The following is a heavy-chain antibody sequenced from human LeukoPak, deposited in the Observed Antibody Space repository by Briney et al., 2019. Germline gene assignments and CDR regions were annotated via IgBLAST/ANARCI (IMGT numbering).Heavy chain of an antibody. CDR1: GFTFGSYG. D-gene: IGHD5-12*01. CDR3: ANQDDSGYYFDY. Sequence: PGGSLRLSCAASGFTFGSYGMHWVRQAPGKGLEWVAVISYDGSNKYYADSVKGRFTISRDNSKNTLYLQMNSLRAEDTAVYYCANQDDSGYYFDYWGQGTLVTVSS. V-gene: IGHV3-30*18. CDR2: ISYDGSNK. J-gene: IGHJ4*02.